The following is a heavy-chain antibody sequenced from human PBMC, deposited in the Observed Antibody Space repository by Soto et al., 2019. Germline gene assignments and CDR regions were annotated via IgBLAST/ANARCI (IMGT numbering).Heavy chain of an antibody. J-gene: IGHJ3*02. D-gene: IGHD1-1*01. CDR1: GFSLTTSGVG. CDR2: IYWDDDK. CDR3: ARRLRQSGNFWDSGAFDI. Sequence: QITLQESAPVLVRPTETLMLTCTYSGFSLTTSGVGVGWLRQPPGKALEWLAVIYWDDDKRYMPSLQNRLTITKDTSRNQVVRAMTHRLPVDTGTYYCARRLRQSGNFWDSGAFDIWGHGTVVAVS. V-gene: IGHV2-5*02.